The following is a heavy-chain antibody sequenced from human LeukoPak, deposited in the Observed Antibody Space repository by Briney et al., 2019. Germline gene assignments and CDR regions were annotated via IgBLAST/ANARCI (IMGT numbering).Heavy chain of an antibody. V-gene: IGHV4-59*01. Sequence: SETLSLTCTLSGGPISTYYWSWIRQPPGKGLEWIGYIYHSGSTNYNPSLKSRVTISVDTSKNQFSLKPSSVTAADTAVYYCARGGGYASPIGYWGQGALVTVSS. D-gene: IGHD5-12*01. CDR2: IYHSGST. J-gene: IGHJ4*02. CDR1: GGPISTYY. CDR3: ARGGGYASPIGY.